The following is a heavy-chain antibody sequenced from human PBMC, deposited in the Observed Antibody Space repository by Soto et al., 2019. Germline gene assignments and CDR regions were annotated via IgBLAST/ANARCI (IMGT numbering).Heavy chain of an antibody. J-gene: IGHJ4*02. D-gene: IGHD1-26*01. CDR1: GFTFSSYG. V-gene: IGHV3-30*18. CDR3: ANGAYSGSSLDY. Sequence: QVQLVESGGGVVQPGRSLRLSCAASGFTFSSYGMHWVRQAPGKGLEWVAVISYDGSNKYYADSVKGRFTISRDNSKNTLYLQMNSLRAEDTAVYYCANGAYSGSSLDYWGQGTLVTVSS. CDR2: ISYDGSNK.